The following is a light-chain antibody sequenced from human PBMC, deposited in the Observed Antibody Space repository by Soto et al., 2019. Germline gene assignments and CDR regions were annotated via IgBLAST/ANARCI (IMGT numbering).Light chain of an antibody. CDR3: QKSDSTPWT. CDR1: QSVSSN. J-gene: IGKJ1*01. Sequence: EIVMTQSPATLSVSPGERATVSCRASQSVSSNLAWYQQKPSQAPRLLIYGASTRATGIPARFSGSGSGTEFTLTISSLQSEDFTTYYCQKSDSTPWTFGQGTKVDIK. CDR2: GAS. V-gene: IGKV3-15*01.